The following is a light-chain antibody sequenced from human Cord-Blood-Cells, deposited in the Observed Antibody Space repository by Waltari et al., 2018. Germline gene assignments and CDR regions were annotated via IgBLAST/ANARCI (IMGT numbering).Light chain of an antibody. Sequence: DIKMTKSPSSLSASVGDRVTITCRARQSISSYLNWSQQKPGKAPKLLICAASSVQSGGPSRFSGSGSGTDFTLTISSLQPEDFATYYCQQSYSTPPLTFGGGTKVEIK. CDR2: AAS. V-gene: IGKV1-39*01. CDR1: QSISSY. J-gene: IGKJ4*01. CDR3: QQSYSTPPLT.